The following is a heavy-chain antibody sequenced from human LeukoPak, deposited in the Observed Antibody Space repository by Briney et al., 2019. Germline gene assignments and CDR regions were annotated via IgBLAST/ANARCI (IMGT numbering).Heavy chain of an antibody. CDR3: ARGGYSYGLEGIVDY. CDR2: ISYDGSNK. V-gene: IGHV3-30*04. J-gene: IGHJ4*02. Sequence: PGGSLRLSCAASGFTFSSYAMHWVRQAPGKGLEWVAVISYDGSNKYYADSVKGRFTISRDNSKNTLYLQMNSLRAEDTAVYYCARGGYSYGLEGIVDYWAREPWSPSPQ. D-gene: IGHD5-18*01. CDR1: GFTFSSYA.